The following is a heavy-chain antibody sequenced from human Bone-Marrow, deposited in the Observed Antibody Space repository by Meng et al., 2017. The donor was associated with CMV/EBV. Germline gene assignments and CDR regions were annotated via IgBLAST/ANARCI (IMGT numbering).Heavy chain of an antibody. Sequence: SETLSLTCTVSGGSVYGYYWSWIRQPPGKRLEWIAYIYNSVTTNYNPSLKSRVTISVDTSKNQVSLKLSSVTAADTAVYYCARKIKDDYKGGYYFDYWGQGTRVTVSS. D-gene: IGHD4/OR15-4a*01. CDR1: GGSVYGYY. J-gene: IGHJ4*02. CDR2: IYNSVTT. V-gene: IGHV4-59*02. CDR3: ARKIKDDYKGGYYFDY.